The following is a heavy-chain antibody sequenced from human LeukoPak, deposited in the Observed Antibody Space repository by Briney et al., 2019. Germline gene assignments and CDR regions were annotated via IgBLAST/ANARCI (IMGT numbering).Heavy chain of an antibody. V-gene: IGHV1-8*03. J-gene: IGHJ4*02. CDR1: GYTFTSYD. CDR3: ASGGSYPYYFDY. CDR2: MNPNSGNT. Sequence: ASVKVSCKASGYTFTSYDINWVRQATGQGLEWMGWMNPNSGNTGYAQKFQGRVTITRDTSISTAYMELSRLRSDDTAVYYCASGGSYPYYFDYWGQGTLVTVSS. D-gene: IGHD1-26*01.